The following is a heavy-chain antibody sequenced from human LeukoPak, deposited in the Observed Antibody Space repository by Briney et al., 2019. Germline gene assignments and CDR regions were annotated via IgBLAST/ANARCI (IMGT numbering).Heavy chain of an antibody. D-gene: IGHD3-22*01. V-gene: IGHV1-69*05. CDR1: GGTFSSYA. CDR3: ARENYYDSSGYYSYDY. J-gene: IGHJ4*02. CDR2: IIPIFGTA. Sequence: ASVKVSCKASGGTFSSYAISWVRQAPGQGLEWMGGIIPIFGTANYAQKFQGRVTITTDESTSTAYMELSSLRSEDTAVYYCARENYYDSSGYYSYDYWGQGTLVTVSS.